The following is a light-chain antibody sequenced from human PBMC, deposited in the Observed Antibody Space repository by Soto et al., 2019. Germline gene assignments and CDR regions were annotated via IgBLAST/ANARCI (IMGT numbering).Light chain of an antibody. J-gene: IGKJ3*01. CDR1: QSISSW. Sequence: DIPMTQSPSTLSASVGDRVTITCRASQSISSWLAWYQQKPGKAPKLLIYDASSLESGVPSRFSGSGSGTEFTLTISSLQPEDFATYYCQQYNSYRFTFGPGTKVDIK. CDR3: QQYNSYRFT. CDR2: DAS. V-gene: IGKV1-5*01.